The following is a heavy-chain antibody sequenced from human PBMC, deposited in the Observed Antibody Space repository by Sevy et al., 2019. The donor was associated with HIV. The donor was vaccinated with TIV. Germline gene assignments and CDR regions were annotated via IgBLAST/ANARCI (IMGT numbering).Heavy chain of an antibody. V-gene: IGHV3-30-3*01. CDR2: ISYDGSNK. Sequence: GGSLRLSCAASGFTFSSYAMQWVRQAPGKGLEWVAVISYDGSNKYYADSVKGRFTISRDNSKNTLYLQMNSLRAEDTAVYYCARDAPVGATTFWFDPWGQGTLVTVSS. CDR1: GFTFSSYA. D-gene: IGHD1-26*01. CDR3: ARDAPVGATTFWFDP. J-gene: IGHJ5*02.